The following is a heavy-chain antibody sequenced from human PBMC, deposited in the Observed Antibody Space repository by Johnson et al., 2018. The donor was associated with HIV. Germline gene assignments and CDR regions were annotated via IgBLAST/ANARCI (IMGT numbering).Heavy chain of an antibody. D-gene: IGHD1-26*01. CDR2: ISYDGSNK. CDR3: ASEGALWSDAFDI. V-gene: IGHV3-30-3*01. CDR1: GFIFSSNA. J-gene: IGHJ3*02. Sequence: HVQLVESGGGVVQPGGSLRVSCAASGFIFSSNAMHWVRQAPGKGLEWVAVISYDGSNKFSADSVKGRFTISRDNSKNTLFLQRTSLRAEDTAVYYCASEGALWSDAFDIWGQGTMVTVSS.